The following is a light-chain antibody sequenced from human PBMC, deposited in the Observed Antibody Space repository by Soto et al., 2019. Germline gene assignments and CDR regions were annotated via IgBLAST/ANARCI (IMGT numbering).Light chain of an antibody. V-gene: IGLV2-8*01. CDR2: EVS. CDR1: SSDVGAYNY. Sequence: QSVLTQPASVSGSPGQSITISCTGTSSDVGAYNYVSWFQQHPGKAPTLIIYEVSKRPSGVPDRFSGSKSGNTASLTVSGLQAEDEADYYCNSYAGSNNFYVFGTGTKVTVL. J-gene: IGLJ1*01. CDR3: NSYAGSNNFYV.